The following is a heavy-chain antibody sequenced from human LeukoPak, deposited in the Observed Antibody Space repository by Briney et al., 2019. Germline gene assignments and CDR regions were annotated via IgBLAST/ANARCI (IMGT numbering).Heavy chain of an antibody. CDR2: IFYSGNT. CDR1: GDSISNHY. J-gene: IGHJ4*02. V-gene: IGHV4-59*11. CDR3: ARDRGEGIVGTFDY. Sequence: SETLSLTCTVSGDSISNHYWSWIRQPPGKGLVWIGYIFYSGNTHYNPSLKSRVTMSVDTSKNQFSLRLSSVTPADTAVYYCARDRGEGIVGTFDYWGQGTLVTVSS. D-gene: IGHD1-26*01.